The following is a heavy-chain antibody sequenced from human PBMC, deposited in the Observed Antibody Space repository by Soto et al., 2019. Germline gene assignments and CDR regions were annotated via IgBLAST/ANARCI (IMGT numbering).Heavy chain of an antibody. CDR3: AKVSRRGDYTPFDY. CDR1: GFTFSSYA. Sequence: PGGSLRLSCAASGFTFSSYAMSWVRQAPGKGLEWVSVISGSGGSTYYADSVKGRFTISRDNSKNTLYLQMNSLRAEDTAIFYCAKVSRRGDYTPFDYWGQGTLVTVSS. J-gene: IGHJ4*02. CDR2: ISGSGGST. V-gene: IGHV3-23*01. D-gene: IGHD4-17*01.